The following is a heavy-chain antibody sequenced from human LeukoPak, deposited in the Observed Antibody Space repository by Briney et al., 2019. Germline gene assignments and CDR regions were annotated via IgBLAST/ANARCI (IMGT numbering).Heavy chain of an antibody. D-gene: IGHD3-10*01. CDR1: GFTFSSYS. J-gene: IGHJ4*02. V-gene: IGHV3-21*04. Sequence: GGSLRLSCAASGFTFSSYSMNWVRQAPGKGVEWVSSISSSSSYIYYEDSVKGRFTISRDNPKNSLYLQMNSLRAEDTAVYYCTRHWEDYSGSGSYYGLDFWGQGTLVTVSS. CDR2: ISSSSSYI. CDR3: TRHWEDYSGSGSYYGLDF.